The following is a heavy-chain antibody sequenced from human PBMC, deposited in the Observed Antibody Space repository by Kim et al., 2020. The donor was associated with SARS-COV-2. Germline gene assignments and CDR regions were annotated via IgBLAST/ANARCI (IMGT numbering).Heavy chain of an antibody. CDR2: INHSGST. J-gene: IGHJ3*02. CDR1: GGSFGGYY. CDR3: SRDAFDI. Sequence: SETLSLTCAVYGGSFGGYYWSWIRQPPGKGLEWIGEINHSGSTNYNPSLKSRLTISVDTSKNQFSLKLSSVTAADTAVYYCSRDAFDIWGQGTMVTVSS. V-gene: IGHV4-34*01.